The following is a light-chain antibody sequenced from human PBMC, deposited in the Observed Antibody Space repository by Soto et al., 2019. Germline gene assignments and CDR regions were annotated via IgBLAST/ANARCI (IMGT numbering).Light chain of an antibody. Sequence: EIVMTQSPATLSVSPGERATLSCRASQSVSSNLAWYQQKPCQAPRLLIYGASTRATGIPARFSGSGSGTEFTLTISSLQSEDFAVYYCQQYNNWPLFGGGTKVEIK. CDR3: QQYNNWPL. V-gene: IGKV3-15*01. CDR1: QSVSSN. J-gene: IGKJ4*01. CDR2: GAS.